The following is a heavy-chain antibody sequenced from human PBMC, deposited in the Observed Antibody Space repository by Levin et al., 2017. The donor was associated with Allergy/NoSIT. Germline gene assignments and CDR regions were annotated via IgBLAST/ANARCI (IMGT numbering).Heavy chain of an antibody. V-gene: IGHV1-69*06. D-gene: IGHD6-13*01. CDR1: GGTLSNNA. J-gene: IGHJ3*01. Sequence: LGESLKISCKAFGGTLSNNAISWVRQAPGQGLEWMGGIIPMFGKATYAQQFQGRVTITADKSTSTAYMQLSGLRSEDTAVYFCARDGDRKGSWPDAAVEFWGQGTVVAVSS. CDR3: ARDGDRKGSWPDAAVEF. CDR2: IIPMFGKA.